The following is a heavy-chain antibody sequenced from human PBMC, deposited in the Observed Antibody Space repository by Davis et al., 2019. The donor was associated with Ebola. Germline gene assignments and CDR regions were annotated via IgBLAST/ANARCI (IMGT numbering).Heavy chain of an antibody. Sequence: SLKISCAASGFSFDDYAMHWVRQTPGKGLEWVSGISWNSGSIAYGDSVKGRFTISRDNAKNSLFLQMNSLRPEDMALYYCAKDYSTSPLYYMDVWGKGTMVTVSS. CDR3: AKDYSTSPLYYMDV. V-gene: IGHV3-9*03. D-gene: IGHD2-2*01. J-gene: IGHJ6*03. CDR1: GFSFDDYA. CDR2: ISWNSGSI.